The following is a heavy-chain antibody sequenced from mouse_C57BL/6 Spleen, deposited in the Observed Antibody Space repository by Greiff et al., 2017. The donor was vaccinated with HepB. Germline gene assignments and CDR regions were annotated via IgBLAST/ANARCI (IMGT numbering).Heavy chain of an antibody. J-gene: IGHJ3*01. CDR1: GYTFTSYW. D-gene: IGHD2-13*01. CDR3: AILYYSEAY. Sequence: QVQLQQPGAELVRPGSSVKLSCKASGYTFTSYWMDWVKQRPGQGLEWIGNIYPSDSETHYNQKFKDKATLTVDKSSSTAYMQLSSLTSEDSAVYYCAILYYSEAYWGQGTLVTVSA. CDR2: IYPSDSET. V-gene: IGHV1-61*01.